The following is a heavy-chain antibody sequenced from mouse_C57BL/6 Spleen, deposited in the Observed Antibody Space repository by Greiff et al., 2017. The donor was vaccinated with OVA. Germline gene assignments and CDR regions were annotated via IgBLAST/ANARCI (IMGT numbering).Heavy chain of an antibody. CDR1: GYTFTSYW. CDR2: IYPSDSET. CDR3: ARSGDYDGYYAMDY. D-gene: IGHD2-4*01. Sequence: VKLQQPGAELVRPGSSVKLSCKASGYTFTSYWMDWVKQRPGQGLEWIGNIYPSDSETHYNQKFKDKATLTVDKSSSTAYMQLSSLTSEDSAVYYCARSGDYDGYYAMDYWGQGTSVTVSS. J-gene: IGHJ4*01. V-gene: IGHV1-61*01.